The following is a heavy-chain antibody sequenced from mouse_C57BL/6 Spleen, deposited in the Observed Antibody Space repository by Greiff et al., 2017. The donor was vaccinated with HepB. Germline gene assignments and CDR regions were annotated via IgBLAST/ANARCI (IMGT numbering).Heavy chain of an antibody. Sequence: QVQLKEPGAELVKPGASVKMSCKASGYTFTSYWITWVKQRPGQGLEWIGDIYPGSGSTNYNEKFKSKATLTVDTSSSTAYMQLSSLTSEDAAVYYCARGGSWDRGYYYAMDYWGQGTSVTVSS. CDR1: GYTFTSYW. CDR3: ARGGSWDRGYYYAMDY. J-gene: IGHJ4*01. CDR2: IYPGSGST. V-gene: IGHV1-55*01. D-gene: IGHD4-1*01.